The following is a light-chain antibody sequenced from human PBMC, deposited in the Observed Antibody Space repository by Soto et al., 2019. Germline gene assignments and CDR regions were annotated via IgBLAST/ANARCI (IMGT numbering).Light chain of an antibody. Sequence: DIPMTQSPSSLSASVGDRVTIACRASQTISHYLNWYQQKPGKAPKLLICGASRLQSGVPSRFTGSGSGTDFSLTITSLQPEDFATYYCQQSYTTPRTFGQGTKVEVK. CDR1: QTISHY. V-gene: IGKV1-39*01. CDR2: GAS. CDR3: QQSYTTPRT. J-gene: IGKJ1*01.